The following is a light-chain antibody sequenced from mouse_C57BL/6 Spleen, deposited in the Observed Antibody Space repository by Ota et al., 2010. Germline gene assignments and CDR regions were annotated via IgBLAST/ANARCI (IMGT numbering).Light chain of an antibody. Sequence: DIVMTQSQKFMSTSVGDSLSITCKASQDVSSAVAWFQQKPGQSPKLLIYWASTRHTGVPDRFTGSGSGTDYTLTISSVQAEDLALYYCQQHHSFPLTFGAGTKLELK. J-gene: IGKJ5*01. CDR2: WAS. CDR3: QQHHSFPLT. V-gene: IGKV6-25*01. CDR1: QDVSSA.